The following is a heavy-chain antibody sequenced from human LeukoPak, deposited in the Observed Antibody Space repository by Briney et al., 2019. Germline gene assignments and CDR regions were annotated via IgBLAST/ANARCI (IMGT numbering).Heavy chain of an antibody. D-gene: IGHD3-3*01. Sequence: MSSETLSLTCTVSGGSISSSSYYWGWIRQPPGKGLEWIGSIYYSGSTYYNPSLKSRVTISVDTSKNQFSLKLSSVTAADTAVYYCARDFTWSGYQGLYYYYMDVWGKGTTVTVSS. J-gene: IGHJ6*03. V-gene: IGHV4-39*07. CDR3: ARDFTWSGYQGLYYYYMDV. CDR2: IYYSGST. CDR1: GGSISSSSYY.